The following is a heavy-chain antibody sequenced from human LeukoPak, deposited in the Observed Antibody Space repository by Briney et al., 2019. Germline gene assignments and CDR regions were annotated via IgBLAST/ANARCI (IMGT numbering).Heavy chain of an antibody. D-gene: IGHD3-10*01. CDR1: AYSISSGYY. CDR2: IYYSGST. CDR3: ARTGGYYYYYMDV. J-gene: IGHJ6*03. Sequence: SETLSLTCTVSAYSISSGYYWGWIRQPPGKGLEWIGSIYYSGSTYYNPSLKSRVTISVDTSKNQFSLKLSSVTAADTAVYYCARTGGYYYYYMDVWGKGTTVTVSS. V-gene: IGHV4-38-2*02.